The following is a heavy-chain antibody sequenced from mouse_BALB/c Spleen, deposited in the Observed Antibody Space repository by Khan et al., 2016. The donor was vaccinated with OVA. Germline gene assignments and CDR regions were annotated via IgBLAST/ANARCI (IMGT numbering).Heavy chain of an antibody. D-gene: IGHD1-1*02. CDR1: GYTFTSYW. V-gene: IGHV1S41*01. J-gene: IGHJ4*01. CDR2: LGPGSGSS. CDR3: ARSNYYGGSLYAMDY. Sequence: DLVKPGASVKLSCKASGYTFTSYWIYWIKQRPGEGLEWIGRLGPGSGSSYYNEMFKGTATLTVDTSSNTAYIQLSSLSSEASAVYFCARSNYYGGSLYAMDYWGQGTSVTVSS.